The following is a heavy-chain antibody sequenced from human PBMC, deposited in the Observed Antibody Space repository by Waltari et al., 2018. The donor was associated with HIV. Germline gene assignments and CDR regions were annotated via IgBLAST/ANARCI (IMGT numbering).Heavy chain of an antibody. CDR3: AKTPGR. J-gene: IGHJ4*02. D-gene: IGHD1-26*01. Sequence: EVRLLESGGGLVKPGGSLRLSCAASGFSFSISAIGWVRQAPGKGLEWISAVSSSGTYTYYADSVKGRFIVSRDNSKNTLYLQMHSLRGEDTALYYCAKTPGRWGQGTLVTVSS. V-gene: IGHV3-23*01. CDR1: GFSFSISA. CDR2: VSSSGTYT.